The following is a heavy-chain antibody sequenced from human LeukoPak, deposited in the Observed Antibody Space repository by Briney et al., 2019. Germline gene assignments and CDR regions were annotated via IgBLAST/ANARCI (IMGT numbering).Heavy chain of an antibody. D-gene: IGHD3-22*01. Sequence: SETLSLTCTASGGSISSYYWSWIRQPPGKGLEWIGYIYYSGSTNYNPSLKSRVTISVDTSKNRFSLKLSSVTAADTAVYYCARGYYDSSGYWGFDYWGQGTLVTVSS. J-gene: IGHJ4*02. V-gene: IGHV4-59*01. CDR2: IYYSGST. CDR1: GGSISSYY. CDR3: ARGYYDSSGYWGFDY.